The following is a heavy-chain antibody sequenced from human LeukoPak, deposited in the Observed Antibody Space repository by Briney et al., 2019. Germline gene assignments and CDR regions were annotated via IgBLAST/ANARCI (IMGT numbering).Heavy chain of an antibody. D-gene: IGHD5-12*01. Sequence: GGSLRLSCAASGFTLSCCGMHWVRQAPGKGLEWVGRIKSKTDGGTTDYAAPVKGRFTISRDDSKNTLYLQMNSLKTEDTAVYYCTTDSSGSDYWGQGTLVTVSS. V-gene: IGHV3-15*01. J-gene: IGHJ4*02. CDR2: IKSKTDGGTT. CDR3: TTDSSGSDY. CDR1: GFTLSCCG.